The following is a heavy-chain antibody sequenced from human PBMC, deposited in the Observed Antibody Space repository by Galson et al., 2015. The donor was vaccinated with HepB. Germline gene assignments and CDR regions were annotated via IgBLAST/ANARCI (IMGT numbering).Heavy chain of an antibody. D-gene: IGHD3-3*01. CDR3: AMFWSGNRGGYYYGMDV. CDR1: GYTFTNYD. CDR2: ISACNGNT. V-gene: IGHV1-18*04. Sequence: SVKVSCKASGYTFTNYDISWVRQAPGQGLEWMGWISACNGNTNYAQKFQGRVTMTTDTSTSTTYMELKSLRSDDTAVYYCAMFWSGNRGGYYYGMDVWGQGTTVTVSS. J-gene: IGHJ6*02.